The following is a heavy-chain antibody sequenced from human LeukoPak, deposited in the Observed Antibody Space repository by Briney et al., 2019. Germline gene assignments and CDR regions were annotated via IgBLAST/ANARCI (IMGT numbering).Heavy chain of an antibody. CDR3: ARNTAMVHVLDY. CDR1: GFNFSSYW. Sequence: QPGGSLRLSCAASGFNFSSYWMHWVRQVPGKGLVWVSHINRDGSSTSYADSVKGRFTISRDNAKNSLYLQMNSLRAEDTAVYYCARNTAMVHVLDYWGQGTLVTVSS. CDR2: INRDGSST. J-gene: IGHJ4*02. V-gene: IGHV3-74*01. D-gene: IGHD5-18*01.